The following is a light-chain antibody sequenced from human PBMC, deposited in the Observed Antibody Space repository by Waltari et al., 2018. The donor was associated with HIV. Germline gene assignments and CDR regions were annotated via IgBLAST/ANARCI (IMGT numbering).Light chain of an antibody. CDR2: MNH. CDR1: TSKVASNY. CDR3: AVWDDSLNGLV. V-gene: IGLV1-47*01. J-gene: IGLJ2*01. Sequence: QSVLTQPPSASGTPGQRVTISCFGGTSKVASNYVTWYQQVPGTTPKLLIYMNHERPSGVPDRFSGSKSGTSASLAVSGLRSEDEAAYYCAVWDDSLNGLVFGGGTKLTVL.